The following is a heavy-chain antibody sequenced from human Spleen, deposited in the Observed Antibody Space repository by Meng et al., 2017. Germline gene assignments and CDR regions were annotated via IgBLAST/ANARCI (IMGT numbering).Heavy chain of an antibody. V-gene: IGHV5-51*01. CDR1: GYSFTSYW. Sequence: GGSLRLSCKGSGYSFTSYWIGWVRQMPGKGLEWMGIIYPGDSDTRYSPSFQGQVTISADKSISTAYLQWSSLKASDTAMYYCARGKGYSYGNYYYYYGMDVWGQGTTVTVSS. D-gene: IGHD5-18*01. CDR3: ARGKGYSYGNYYYYYGMDV. J-gene: IGHJ6*02. CDR2: IYPGDSDT.